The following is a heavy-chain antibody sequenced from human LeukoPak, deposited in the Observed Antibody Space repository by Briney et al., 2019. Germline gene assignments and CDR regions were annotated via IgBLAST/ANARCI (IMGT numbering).Heavy chain of an antibody. CDR2: ISCSGGST. CDR3: AKGVWQQQNYYYYMDV. V-gene: IGHV3-23*01. D-gene: IGHD6-13*01. Sequence: PGGSLRLSCAASGFTFSSYAMSWVRQAPGKGLEWVSAISCSGGSTYYADSVKGRFTISRDNSKNTLYLQMNSLRAEDTAVYYCAKGVWQQQNYYYYMDVWGKGTTVTVSS. CDR1: GFTFSSYA. J-gene: IGHJ6*03.